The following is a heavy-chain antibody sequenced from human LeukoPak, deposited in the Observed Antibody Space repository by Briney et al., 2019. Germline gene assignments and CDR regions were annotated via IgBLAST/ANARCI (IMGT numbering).Heavy chain of an antibody. V-gene: IGHV3-23*01. D-gene: IGHD6-19*01. CDR2: IIGSGAMT. J-gene: IGHJ4*02. Sequence: TGGSLRLSCVDSGFTFSTYSMNWVRQAPGKGLEWVSGIIGSGAMTYYADSVKGRFTISRDNSKNTVYLQMNSLRADDTAVYYCAKDLSWLGLGYWGQGTLVTVSS. CDR3: AKDLSWLGLGY. CDR1: GFTFSTYS.